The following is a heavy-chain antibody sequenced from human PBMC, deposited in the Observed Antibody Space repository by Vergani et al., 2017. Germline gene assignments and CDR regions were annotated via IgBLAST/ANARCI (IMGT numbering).Heavy chain of an antibody. J-gene: IGHJ4*02. CDR1: GDTFNNYA. CDR3: AGGPLGFGELSKPLDY. Sequence: QVQLVQSGAEVKKPGSSVKVSCKASGDTFNNYAISWVRQAPGQGLEWMGRVIPIFGTANYAQKFQGRVTLPADESTTTAYMELSSLRSEDTAMYYCAGGPLGFGELSKPLDYWGRETLVTVSS. D-gene: IGHD3-10*01. V-gene: IGHV1-69*13. CDR2: VIPIFGTA.